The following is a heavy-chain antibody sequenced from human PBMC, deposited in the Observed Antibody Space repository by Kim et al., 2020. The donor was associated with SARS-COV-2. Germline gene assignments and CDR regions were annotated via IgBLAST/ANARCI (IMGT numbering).Heavy chain of an antibody. CDR3: AYAAAGTTADNPEPYNWFDP. CDR1: GYTFTGYY. CDR2: INPNSGGT. Sequence: ASVKVSCKASGYTFTGYYMHWVRQAPGQGLEWMGRINPNSGGTNYAQKFQGRVTMTRDTSISTAYMELSRLRSDDTAVYYCAYAAAGTTADNPEPYNWFDPWGQGTLVTVSS. V-gene: IGHV1-2*06. D-gene: IGHD6-13*01. J-gene: IGHJ5*02.